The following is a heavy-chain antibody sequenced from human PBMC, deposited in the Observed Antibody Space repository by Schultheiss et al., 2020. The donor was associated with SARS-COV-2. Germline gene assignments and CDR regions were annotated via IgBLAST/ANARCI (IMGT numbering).Heavy chain of an antibody. CDR2: IYHSGST. D-gene: IGHD1-26*01. CDR1: GGSISSGDYY. V-gene: IGHV4-30-4*01. J-gene: IGHJ4*02. Sequence: SETLSLTCTVSGGSISSGDYYWSWIRQPPGKGLEWIGYIYHSGSTYYNPSLKSRVTISVDTSKNQFSLKLSSVTAADTAVYYCARGSKWELAFLGDFWGYWGQGALVTVSS. CDR3: ARGSKWELAFLGDFWGY.